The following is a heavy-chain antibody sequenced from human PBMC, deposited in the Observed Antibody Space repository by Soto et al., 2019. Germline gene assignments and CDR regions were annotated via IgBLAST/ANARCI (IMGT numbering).Heavy chain of an antibody. CDR2: FIPIFRTL. J-gene: IGHJ3*01. Sequence: QVQLIQSEAEVKKPGSSVRVSCTASGGIFGSHGFSWVRQAPGQRLEWVGGFIPIFRTLTYTEKFQARVRIPADEWTNTVYLDLSSLTSEDKAVYYCVRDRRIYYSDPHDEFVASDYEVWGQGTMVSVSS. CDR1: GGIFGSHG. CDR3: VRDRRIYYSDPHDEFVASDYEV. V-gene: IGHV1-69*01. D-gene: IGHD3-22*01.